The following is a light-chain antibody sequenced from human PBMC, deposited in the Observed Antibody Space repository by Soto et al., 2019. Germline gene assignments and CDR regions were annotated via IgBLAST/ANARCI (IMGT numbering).Light chain of an antibody. V-gene: IGKV1-17*01. Sequence: DIQMTQFPSSLSASVGDRVTITCRASQGIRNDLAWYQQKPGKDPKRLIYAASSLQSGVPSRFNGSASGTEFTLANSSLQPEDFTTFYCLQHSTYPLTFGQGNNVEIK. CDR2: AAS. CDR3: LQHSTYPLT. CDR1: QGIRND. J-gene: IGKJ1*01.